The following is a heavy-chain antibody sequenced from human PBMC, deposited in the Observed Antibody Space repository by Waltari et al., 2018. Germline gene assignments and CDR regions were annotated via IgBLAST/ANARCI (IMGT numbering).Heavy chain of an antibody. CDR3: ARGGATRPWGSDY. CDR2: ISPSGGI. Sequence: QVQLQESGPGLVRPSETLSLTCHVSGGSIPNYYWTWIRQPAGKGLEWIGRISPSGGINYNPSLKSRVTMSLDTSKNQFSLKLTSVTAADTAVYFCARGGATRPWGSDYWGQGTLVTVSS. CDR1: GGSIPNYY. V-gene: IGHV4-4*07. D-gene: IGHD6-6*01. J-gene: IGHJ4*02.